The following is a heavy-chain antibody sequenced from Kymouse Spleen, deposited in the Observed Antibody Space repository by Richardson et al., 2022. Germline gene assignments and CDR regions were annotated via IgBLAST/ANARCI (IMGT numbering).Heavy chain of an antibody. Sequence: QVQLQESGPGLVKPSETLSLTCTVSGGSVSSGSYYWSWIRQPPGKGLEWIGYIYYSGSTNYNPSLKSRVTISVDTSKNQFSLKLSSVTAADTAVYYCAREGYDILTGYSIWGQGTLVTVSS. J-gene: IGHJ4*02,IGHJ5*02. V-gene: IGHV4-61*01. CDR3: AREGYDILTGYSI. D-gene: IGHD3-9*01. CDR2: IYYSGST. CDR1: GGSVSSGSYY.